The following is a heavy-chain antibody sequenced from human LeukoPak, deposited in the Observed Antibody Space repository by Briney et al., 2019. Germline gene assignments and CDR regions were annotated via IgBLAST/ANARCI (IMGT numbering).Heavy chain of an antibody. CDR3: ARVWHSSSWYLMDYYYMDV. CDR1: GYTFTSYG. V-gene: IGHV1-18*01. J-gene: IGHJ6*03. CDR2: ISAYNGNT. D-gene: IGHD6-13*01. Sequence: ASVKVSCKASGYTFTSYGISWVRQAPGQGLEWMGWISAYNGNTNYAQKLQGRVTMTTDTSTSTAYMELRSLRSDDTAVYYCARVWHSSSWYLMDYYYMDVWGKGTTVTVSS.